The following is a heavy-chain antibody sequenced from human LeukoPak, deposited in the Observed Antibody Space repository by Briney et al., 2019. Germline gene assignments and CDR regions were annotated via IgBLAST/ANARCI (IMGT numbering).Heavy chain of an antibody. J-gene: IGHJ4*02. V-gene: IGHV1-46*01. CDR3: AGAQLTTLFDY. D-gene: IGHD3-22*01. CDR2: INPSGGST. CDR1: GYTFTSYY. Sequence: GASVKVSCKASGYTFTSYYMHWVRQAPGQGLEWMGIINPSGGSTSNAQKFQGRVTMTRDTSTSTVYMELSSLRSEDTAVYYCAGAQLTTLFDYWGQGTLVTVSS.